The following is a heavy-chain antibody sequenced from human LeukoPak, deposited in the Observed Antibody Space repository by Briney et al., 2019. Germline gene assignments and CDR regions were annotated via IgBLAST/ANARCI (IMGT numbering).Heavy chain of an antibody. CDR1: GGTFSSYA. CDR3: ARPLWFGELSAGY. D-gene: IGHD3-10*01. Sequence: SVKVSCKASGGTFSSYAISWVRQAPGQGLEWMGGIIPIFGTANYAQKFQGRVTMTRDTSTSTVYMELSSLRSEDTAVYYCARPLWFGELSAGYWGQGTLVTVSS. CDR2: IIPIFGTA. V-gene: IGHV1-69*05. J-gene: IGHJ4*02.